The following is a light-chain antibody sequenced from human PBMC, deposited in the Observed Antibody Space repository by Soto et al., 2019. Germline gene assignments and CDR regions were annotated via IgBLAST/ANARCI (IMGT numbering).Light chain of an antibody. CDR2: HAS. CDR3: QQYNRYSYT. Sequence: DIQMTQSPSTLSASVGDRVTITCRASQSISTYLAWYQQKPGKAPKLLIYHASNLESGVPSRFSGSGSGTEFTPTISSLQPDDFATYYCQQYNRYSYTFGQGTKLEIK. CDR1: QSISTY. V-gene: IGKV1-5*01. J-gene: IGKJ2*01.